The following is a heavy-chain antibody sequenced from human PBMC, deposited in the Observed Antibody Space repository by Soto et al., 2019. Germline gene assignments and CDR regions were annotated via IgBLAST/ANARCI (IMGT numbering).Heavy chain of an antibody. J-gene: IGHJ6*02. Sequence: EVQLVESGGGLVQPGGSLRLSCAASGLIFSDYHMDWVRQAPGKGLEWVGRIRRKANSYTTEYAASVKGRFTISRXXXXXXXXXXXXXXXXXXTXXXXXXXXGXWSGGSSGMDVWGQGTTVTVSS. CDR1: GLIFSDYH. CDR3: XXXGXWSGGSSGMDV. D-gene: IGHD6-19*01. CDR2: IRRKANSYTT. V-gene: IGHV3-72*01.